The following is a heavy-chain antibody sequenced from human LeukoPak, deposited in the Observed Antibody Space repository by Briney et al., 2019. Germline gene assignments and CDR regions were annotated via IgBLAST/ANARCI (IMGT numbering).Heavy chain of an antibody. V-gene: IGHV4-38-2*02. Sequence: SETLSLTCTVSGYSISSGYYWGWIRQPPEKGLEWIGSIYHSGSTYYNPSLKSRVTISVDTSKNQFSPKLSSVTAADTAVYYCFFLFGGVIANWGQGTLVTVSS. CDR1: GYSISSGYY. CDR2: IYHSGST. CDR3: FFLFGGVIAN. J-gene: IGHJ4*02. D-gene: IGHD3-16*02.